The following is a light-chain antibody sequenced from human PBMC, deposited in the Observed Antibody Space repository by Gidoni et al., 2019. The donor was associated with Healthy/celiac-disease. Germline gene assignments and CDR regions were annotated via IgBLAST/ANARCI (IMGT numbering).Light chain of an antibody. J-gene: IGKJ2*01. CDR3: QQYGSSPSYT. V-gene: IGKV3-20*01. Sequence: DIVLTQSPGTLSLSPGERATLSCRASQSVSSSYLAWYQQKPGQAPRLLIYGASSRATGIPDRFSGSGSGTDFTLTISRLEPEDFAVYYCQQYGSSPSYTFGQGTKLGIK. CDR1: QSVSSSY. CDR2: GAS.